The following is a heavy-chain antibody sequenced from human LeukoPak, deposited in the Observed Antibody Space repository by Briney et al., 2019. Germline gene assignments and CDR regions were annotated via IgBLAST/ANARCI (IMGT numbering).Heavy chain of an antibody. V-gene: IGHV4-34*01. D-gene: IGHD2-2*02. CDR1: GFTFSSYA. CDR2: INHSGST. J-gene: IGHJ6*03. CDR3: ARGGYCSGTSCYMGGNYYYNYMDV. Sequence: KPGGSLRLSCAASGFTFSSYAMSWVRQAPGKGLEWIGEINHSGSTNYNPSLKSRVTISVGTSKNQFSLKLSSVTAADTAMYYCARGGYCSGTSCYMGGNYYYNYMDVWGEGTTVTVSS.